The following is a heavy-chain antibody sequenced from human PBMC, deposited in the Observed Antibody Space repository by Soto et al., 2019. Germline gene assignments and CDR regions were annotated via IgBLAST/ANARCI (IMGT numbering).Heavy chain of an antibody. J-gene: IGHJ5*02. Sequence: SETLSLTCTVSGGSISSGDYYWSWIRQPPGKGLEWIGYIYYSGSTYYNPSLKSRVTISVDTSKNQFSLKLSSVTAADTAVYYCARDVSSSWTEYNWFDPWGQGTLVTVSS. CDR3: ARDVSSSWTEYNWFDP. D-gene: IGHD6-13*01. CDR1: GGSISSGDYY. CDR2: IYYSGST. V-gene: IGHV4-30-4*01.